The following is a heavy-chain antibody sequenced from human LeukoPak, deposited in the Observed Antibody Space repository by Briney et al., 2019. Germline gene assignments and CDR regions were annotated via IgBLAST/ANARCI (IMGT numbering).Heavy chain of an antibody. Sequence: GGSLRLSCAASGLTFSSYWMSWVRQAPGKGLEWVANIKQDGSEKYYVDSVKGRFTISRDNAKNSLYLQMNSLRAEGTAVYYCARDGSSGWYAKNWFDPWGQGTLVTVSS. CDR1: GLTFSSYW. CDR3: ARDGSSGWYAKNWFDP. D-gene: IGHD6-19*01. J-gene: IGHJ5*02. CDR2: IKQDGSEK. V-gene: IGHV3-7*01.